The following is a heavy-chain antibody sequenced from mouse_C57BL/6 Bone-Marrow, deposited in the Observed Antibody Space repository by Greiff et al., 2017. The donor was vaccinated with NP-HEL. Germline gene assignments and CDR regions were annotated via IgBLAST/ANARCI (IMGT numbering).Heavy chain of an antibody. CDR1: GFTFSSYA. CDR2: ISDGGSYT. Sequence: EVQRVESGGGLVKPGGSLKLSCAASGFTFSSYAMSWVRQTPGKRLEWVATISDGGSYTYYPDNVKGRFTISRDNAKNNLYLQMSHLKSEETARYYCARNPGYAMDYWGQGTSVTVSS. J-gene: IGHJ4*01. V-gene: IGHV5-4*01. CDR3: ARNPGYAMDY.